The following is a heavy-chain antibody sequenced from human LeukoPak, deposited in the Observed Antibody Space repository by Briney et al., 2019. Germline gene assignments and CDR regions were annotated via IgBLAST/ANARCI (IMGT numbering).Heavy chain of an antibody. CDR3: ARGRPEWLGMPFDY. Sequence: PSQTLSLTCTVSGGSISSGSYYWSWIRQHPGKGLEWIGYIYYSGSTYYNPSLKSRVTISVDTSKNQFSLKLSSVTAADTAVYYCARGRPEWLGMPFDYWGQGTLVTVSS. J-gene: IGHJ4*02. CDR2: IYYSGST. CDR1: GGSISSGSYY. D-gene: IGHD3-3*01. V-gene: IGHV4-31*03.